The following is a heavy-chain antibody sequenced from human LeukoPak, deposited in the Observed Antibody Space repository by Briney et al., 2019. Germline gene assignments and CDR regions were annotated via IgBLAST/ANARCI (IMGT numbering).Heavy chain of an antibody. CDR3: ARSYAPAV. CDR2: IDHAGNT. J-gene: IGHJ1*01. Sequence: SGTLSLNCGVSGASITSVNWWNWVRQSPGKGLEWIGEIDHAGNTNYSPSLKSRVTMSLDKSKNQFSLNLNSVIAADTAVYYCARSYAPAVWGQGTLVTVSS. V-gene: IGHV4-4*02. CDR1: GASITSVNW.